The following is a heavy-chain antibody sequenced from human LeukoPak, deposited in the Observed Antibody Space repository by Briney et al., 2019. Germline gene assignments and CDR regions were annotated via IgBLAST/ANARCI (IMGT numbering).Heavy chain of an antibody. V-gene: IGHV3-53*01. J-gene: IGHJ4*02. D-gene: IGHD3-3*01. CDR2: ISNHGTT. Sequence: PGGSLRLSCAASAFTFSSYGMHWVRQAPGMGLECVSVISNHGTTYYADSVKGRFSISRDNSKNTVFLQMNSLRAEDTAVYYCARDNTISGHYEVGYWGQGTLVTVSS. CDR1: AFTFSSYG. CDR3: ARDNTISGHYEVGY.